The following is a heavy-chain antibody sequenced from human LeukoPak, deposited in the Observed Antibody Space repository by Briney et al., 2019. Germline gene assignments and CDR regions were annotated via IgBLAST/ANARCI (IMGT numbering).Heavy chain of an antibody. Sequence: GGSLGLSCAASGFTFSSYAMSWVRQAPGRGLEWVSAISGSGGSTYYADSVKGRFTISRDNSKNTLYLQMNSLRAEDTAVYYCAKSPQVVVFDYWGQGTLVTVSS. D-gene: IGHD2-15*01. J-gene: IGHJ4*02. CDR1: GFTFSSYA. CDR3: AKSPQVVVFDY. CDR2: ISGSGGST. V-gene: IGHV3-23*01.